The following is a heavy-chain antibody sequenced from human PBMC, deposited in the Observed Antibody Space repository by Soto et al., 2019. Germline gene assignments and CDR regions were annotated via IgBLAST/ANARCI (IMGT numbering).Heavy chain of an antibody. D-gene: IGHD6-19*01. CDR2: IIPIFGTA. CDR3: ASPYSSGWYGGFDY. CDR1: GGTFSSYA. J-gene: IGHJ4*02. Sequence: QVQLVQSGAEVKKPGSSVKVSCTASGGTFSSYAISWVRQAPGQGLEWMGGIIPIFGTADYAQKFQGRVTITADESTGTAYMELSSLRSEDTAVYYCASPYSSGWYGGFDYWGQGTLVTVSS. V-gene: IGHV1-69*12.